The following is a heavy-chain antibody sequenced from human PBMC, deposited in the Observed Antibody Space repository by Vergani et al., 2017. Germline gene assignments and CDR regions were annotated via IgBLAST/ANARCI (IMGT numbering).Heavy chain of an antibody. CDR1: GVTFSSYG. V-gene: IGHV3-30*18. CDR3: AKDIGWDTMVRGAFDY. J-gene: IGHJ4*02. D-gene: IGHD3-10*01. Sequence: QVQLVESGGGVVQPGRSLRLSCAASGVTFSSYGMHWVRQAPGKGLEWVAVISYDGSNKYYADSVKGRFTISRDNFKNTLYLQMNSLRAEDTAVYYCAKDIGWDTMVRGAFDYWGQGTLVTVSS. CDR2: ISYDGSNK.